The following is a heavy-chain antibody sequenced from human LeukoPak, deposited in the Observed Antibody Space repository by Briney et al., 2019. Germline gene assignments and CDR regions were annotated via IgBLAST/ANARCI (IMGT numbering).Heavy chain of an antibody. Sequence: PGGSLRLSCAASGFTFTDFYMNWVRQAPGKGLEWVSWISPTSSYMYYADSVKGRFTISRDNSKNTVYLQMDSLRGEDTAVYYCTKTTTGYSSGQYPGWPADHWGQGALVTVSS. V-gene: IGHV3-21*04. J-gene: IGHJ4*02. D-gene: IGHD3-22*01. CDR3: TKTTTGYSSGQYPGWPADH. CDR1: GFTFTDFY. CDR2: ISPTSSYM.